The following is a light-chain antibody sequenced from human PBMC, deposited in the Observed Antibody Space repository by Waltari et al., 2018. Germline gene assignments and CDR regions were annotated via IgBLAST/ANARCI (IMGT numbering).Light chain of an antibody. V-gene: IGKV3-20*01. J-gene: IGKJ1*01. CDR2: GAS. Sequence: EIVLTQSQGTLSLSPGDRATLSCRASQSVGRTLAWYQQKPGQAPSLVIYGASIRATGIPDRLSGSWSGTDFSLTISRLGPEDFAVYYCQHYVALPVTFGQGTKVEIK. CDR1: QSVGRT. CDR3: QHYVALPVT.